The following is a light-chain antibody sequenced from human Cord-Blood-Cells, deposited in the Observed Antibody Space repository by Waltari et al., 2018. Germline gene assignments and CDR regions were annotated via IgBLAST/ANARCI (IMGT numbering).Light chain of an antibody. CDR2: EGS. V-gene: IGLV2-23*01. CDR3: CSYAGSSTYV. J-gene: IGLJ1*01. CDR1: SSDVGSYNL. Sequence: QSALTQPASVSGSPGQSITISCTGTSSDVGSYNLVSWYQQHPGKAPKLMIYEGSKRPSGVSNRCAGSKSGNTASLTISGLQAEYEADYYCCSYAGSSTYVFGTGTKVTVL.